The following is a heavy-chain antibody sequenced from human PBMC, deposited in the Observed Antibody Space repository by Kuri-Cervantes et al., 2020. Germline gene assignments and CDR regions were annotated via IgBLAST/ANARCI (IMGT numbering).Heavy chain of an antibody. D-gene: IGHD5-12*01. CDR1: GFTFSSYS. J-gene: IGHJ4*02. V-gene: IGHV3-21*01. Sequence: LTCSACGFTFSSYSMNWVRQATGKGVEWVSSISSNSSYIYYAHSVKARFTITRDNAKNSLYLKMNSPRAENTAGYYCERGYSGYDGGNYWGQGTLVTVSS. CDR2: ISSNSSYI. CDR3: ERGYSGYDGGNY.